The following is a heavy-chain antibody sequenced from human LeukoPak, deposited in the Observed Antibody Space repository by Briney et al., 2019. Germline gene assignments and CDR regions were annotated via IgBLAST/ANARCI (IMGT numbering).Heavy chain of an antibody. V-gene: IGHV3-7*03. D-gene: IGHD3-22*01. J-gene: IGHJ5*02. CDR3: ARAGYDSSGYYSP. CDR1: GFTFSHFW. Sequence: GGSLRLSCAASGFTFSHFWMSWVRQAPGKGLEWVAYIKKTGSETYYVDSVKGRFTITRDNSKNTLYLQMNSLRAEDTAVYYCARAGYDSSGYYSPWGQGTLVTVSS. CDR2: IKKTGSET.